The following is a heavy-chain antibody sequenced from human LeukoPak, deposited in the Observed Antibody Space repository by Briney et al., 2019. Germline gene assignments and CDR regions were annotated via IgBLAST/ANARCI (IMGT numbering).Heavy chain of an antibody. D-gene: IGHD2-2*01. CDR1: GGSISSGSYY. CDR3: ARRYCSSTSCYDGFAAFDI. V-gene: IGHV4-61*02. J-gene: IGHJ3*02. Sequence: SETLSLTCTVSGGSISSGSYYWSWIRQPAGKGLEWIGRIYTSGSTNYNPSLKSRVTISVDTSKNQFSLKLSSVTAADTAVYYCARRYCSSTSCYDGFAAFDIWGQGTMVTVSS. CDR2: IYTSGST.